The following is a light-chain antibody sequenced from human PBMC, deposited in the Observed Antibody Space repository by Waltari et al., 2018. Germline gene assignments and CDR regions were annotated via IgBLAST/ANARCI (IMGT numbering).Light chain of an antibody. Sequence: QSALTQPASVSGSPGQSITISCPGTSSDIGGYNYASWYQQHPGSAPKRLIYDASKRPSGVSVRFSGSKSGNTASLTISGLQAEDEADYYCSSYTRVSASVVFGGGTKLTVL. J-gene: IGLJ2*01. CDR1: SSDIGGYNY. CDR3: SSYTRVSASVV. CDR2: DAS. V-gene: IGLV2-14*01.